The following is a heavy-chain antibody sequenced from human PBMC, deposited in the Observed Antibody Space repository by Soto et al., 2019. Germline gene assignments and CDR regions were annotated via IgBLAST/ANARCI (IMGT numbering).Heavy chain of an antibody. CDR3: ARGVSMAGRPGFFHH. J-gene: IGHJ1*01. CDR2: ITPMSGTT. V-gene: IGHV1-69*06. Sequence: SVKVSCKAPGETFRRDVISWVRQAPGQGLEWLGGITPMSGTTDYAQKFQGRVTISADKSTGTAYFELSSLTFDDTGVYYCARGVSMAGRPGFFHHWGQGSLVTVSS. D-gene: IGHD6-6*01. CDR1: GETFRRDV.